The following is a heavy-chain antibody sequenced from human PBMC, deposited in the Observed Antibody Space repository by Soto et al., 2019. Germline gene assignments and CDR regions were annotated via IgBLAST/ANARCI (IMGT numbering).Heavy chain of an antibody. CDR3: AKDPIVAHTTHWFDP. Sequence: VPLLESGGGLVQPGGSLRLSCAASGFTFSSYAMSWVRQAPGKGLEWVSAISGSGGSTYYADSVKGRFTISRDNSKNTLYLQMNSLRAEDTAVYYCAKDPIVAHTTHWFDPWGQGTLVTVSS. CDR1: GFTFSSYA. V-gene: IGHV3-23*01. J-gene: IGHJ5*02. D-gene: IGHD5-12*01. CDR2: ISGSGGST.